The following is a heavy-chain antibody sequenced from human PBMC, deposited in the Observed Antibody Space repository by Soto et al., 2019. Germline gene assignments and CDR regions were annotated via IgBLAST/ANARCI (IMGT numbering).Heavy chain of an antibody. Sequence: QVQLVQSGVEVKKPGASVKVSCKASGYTFTNYGITWVRQAPGQGLEWLGWISGYNGNTNYAQNYQGRVTMTTDESTSTAYMDLRSLRYDGTGVYYCARGGRCAVADTDYWGQGTLLTVSS. CDR2: ISGYNGNT. J-gene: IGHJ4*02. CDR1: GYTFTNYG. V-gene: IGHV1-18*01. CDR3: ARGGRCAVADTDY. D-gene: IGHD6-19*01.